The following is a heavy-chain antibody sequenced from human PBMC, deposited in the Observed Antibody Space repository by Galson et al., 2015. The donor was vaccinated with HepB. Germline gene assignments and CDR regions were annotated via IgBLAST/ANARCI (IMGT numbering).Heavy chain of an antibody. CDR2: IYYNGTT. CDR1: GLTVSDNY. CDR3: ARDRSGWYDY. J-gene: IGHJ4*02. D-gene: IGHD6-19*01. Sequence: SLRLSCAAAGLTVSDNYMSWVRQAPGKGLEWVSVIYYNGTTYYADSVKGRFTISRDNPKNTLYLEMNSLKTEDTAIYYCARDRSGWYDYWGQGTLVTVSS. V-gene: IGHV3-66*03.